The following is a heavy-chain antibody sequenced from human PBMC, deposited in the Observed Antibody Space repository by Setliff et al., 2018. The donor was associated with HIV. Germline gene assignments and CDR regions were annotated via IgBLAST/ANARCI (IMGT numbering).Heavy chain of an antibody. Sequence: PSQTLSLTCAISGDSVSSDSAAWNWIRQSPSRGLEWLARTYSRSKWYTDYAVSVKSRITINPDTSRNQFSLQLSSVIPDDSAVYFCARGGITAYYFDHWAQGTLVTVSS. V-gene: IGHV6-1*01. J-gene: IGHJ4*02. CDR1: GDSVSSDSAA. D-gene: IGHD5-18*01. CDR3: ARGGITAYYFDH. CDR2: TYSRSKWYT.